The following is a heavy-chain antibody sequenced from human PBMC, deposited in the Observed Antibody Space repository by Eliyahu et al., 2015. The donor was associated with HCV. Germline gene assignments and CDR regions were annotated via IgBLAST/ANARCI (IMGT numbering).Heavy chain of an antibody. D-gene: IGHD3-22*01. CDR1: GFTFSSYS. J-gene: IGHJ4*02. Sequence: EVQLVESGGGLVKPGGSLRLSCAASGFTFSSYSMNWVRQAPGKGLEWXSXISSSSSYIYYADSVKGRFTISRDNAKNSLYLQMNSLRAEDTAVYYCAREGYYDSSELGYWGQGTLVTVSS. CDR2: ISSSSSYI. CDR3: AREGYYDSSELGY. V-gene: IGHV3-21*01.